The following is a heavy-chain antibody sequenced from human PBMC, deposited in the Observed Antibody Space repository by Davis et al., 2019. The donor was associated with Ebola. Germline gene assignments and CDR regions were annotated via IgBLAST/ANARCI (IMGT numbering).Heavy chain of an antibody. CDR2: IYPGDSDT. CDR3: AKLKRLEPLGIIDAFDI. D-gene: IGHD7-27*01. CDR1: GYDFNIYW. J-gene: IGHJ3*02. Sequence: KVSCKGSGYDFNIYWIGWVRQMPGKGLEWMGIIYPGDSDTTYSPSFQGQVTISADKSTSTAYLQWSSLKASDTAMYYCAKLKRLEPLGIIDAFDIWGQGTMVTVSS. V-gene: IGHV5-51*01.